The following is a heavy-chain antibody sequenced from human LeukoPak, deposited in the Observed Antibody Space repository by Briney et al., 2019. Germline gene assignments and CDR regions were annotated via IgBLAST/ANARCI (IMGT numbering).Heavy chain of an antibody. CDR2: ISAYNGNT. Sequence: ASVKVSCKVSGYTFTSYGISWVRQAPGQGLEWMGWISAYNGNTNYAQKLQGRVTMTTDTSTSTASMELRSLRSDDTAVYYCARGPPSYYDFWSGYYYPSYYYYMDVWGKGTTVTVSS. V-gene: IGHV1-18*01. J-gene: IGHJ6*03. CDR1: GYTFTSYG. CDR3: ARGPPSYYDFWSGYYYPSYYYYMDV. D-gene: IGHD3-3*01.